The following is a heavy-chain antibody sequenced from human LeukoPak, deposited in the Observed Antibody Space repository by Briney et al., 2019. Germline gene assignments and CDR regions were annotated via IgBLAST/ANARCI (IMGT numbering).Heavy chain of an antibody. CDR3: AISDY. CDR2: IRNDGSNK. V-gene: IGHV3-30*02. J-gene: IGHJ4*02. Sequence: WSLRLSCAASGFTFSTYGIQWVRQALGKGLEWVAFIRNDGSNKHYADSVKGRFTISRDNSKNTLYLQMNSLRPEDTAVYYCAISDYWGQGTLVTVSS. CDR1: GFTFSTYG.